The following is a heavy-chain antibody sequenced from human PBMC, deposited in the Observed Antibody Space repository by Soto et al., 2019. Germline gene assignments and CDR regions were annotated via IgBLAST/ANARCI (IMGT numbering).Heavy chain of an antibody. J-gene: IGHJ4*02. CDR1: GYTFTGYY. CDR2: INPNSGGT. CDR3: ARDRDSSGYLLDY. Sequence: ASVKVSCKASGYTFTGYYMHWVRQAPGQGLEWMGWINPNSGGTNYAQKFQGRVTMTRDTSISTAYMELSRLRSDDTAVYYCARDRDSSGYLLDYWGQGTLVTVSS. V-gene: IGHV1-2*02. D-gene: IGHD3-22*01.